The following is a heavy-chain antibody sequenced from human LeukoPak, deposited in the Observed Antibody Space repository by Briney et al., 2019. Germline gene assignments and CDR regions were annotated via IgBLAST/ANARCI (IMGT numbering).Heavy chain of an antibody. V-gene: IGHV1-69*01. J-gene: IGHJ4*02. CDR1: GGTFSSYA. D-gene: IGHD1-26*01. CDR2: IIPIFGTA. Sequence: SVKVSCKASGGTFSSYAISWVRQAPGQGLEWMGGIIPIFGTANYAQKFQGRVTITADESTSTAYMELSSLRSEDTAVYYCARDYSGSYSFDYWGQGTLVSVSS. CDR3: ARDYSGSYSFDY.